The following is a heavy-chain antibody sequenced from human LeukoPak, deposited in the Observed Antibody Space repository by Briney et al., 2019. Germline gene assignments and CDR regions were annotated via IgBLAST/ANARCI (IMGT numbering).Heavy chain of an antibody. CDR1: GGTFSSYA. Sequence: ASVKVSCKASGGTFSSYAISWVRQAPGQGLEWMGGIIPIFGTANYAQKFQGRVTITADESTSTAYMELSSLRSEDTAVYYCARRAAAGIDAFDIWGQGTMVTVSS. CDR3: ARRAAAGIDAFDI. V-gene: IGHV1-69*01. J-gene: IGHJ3*02. D-gene: IGHD6-13*01. CDR2: IIPIFGTA.